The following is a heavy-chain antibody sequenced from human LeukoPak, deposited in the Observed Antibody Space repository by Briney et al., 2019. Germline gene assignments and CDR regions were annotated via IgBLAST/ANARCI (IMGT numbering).Heavy chain of an antibody. CDR1: GFTFSSYS. Sequence: PGGSLRLSCAASGFTFSSYSMNWVRQAPGKGLEWVSSISSSSSYIYYADSVKGRFTISRDNAKNSLYLQMNSLRAEDTAVYYCARDQRHIVATFYAFDIWGQGTMVIVSS. CDR2: ISSSSSYI. V-gene: IGHV3-21*01. CDR3: ARDQRHIVATFYAFDI. J-gene: IGHJ3*02. D-gene: IGHD5-12*01.